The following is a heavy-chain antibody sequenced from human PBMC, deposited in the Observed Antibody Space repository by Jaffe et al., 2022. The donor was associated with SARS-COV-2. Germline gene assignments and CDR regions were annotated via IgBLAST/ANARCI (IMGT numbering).Heavy chain of an antibody. CDR3: ARQMDVDTAMAVDY. J-gene: IGHJ4*02. D-gene: IGHD5-18*01. Sequence: QLQLQESGPGLVKPSETLSLTCTVSGGSISSSSYYWGWIRQPPGKGLEWIGSIYYSGSTYYNPSLKSRVTISVDTSKNQFSLKLSSVTAADTAVYYCARQMDVDTAMAVDYWGQGTLVTVSS. V-gene: IGHV4-39*01. CDR2: IYYSGST. CDR1: GGSISSSSYY.